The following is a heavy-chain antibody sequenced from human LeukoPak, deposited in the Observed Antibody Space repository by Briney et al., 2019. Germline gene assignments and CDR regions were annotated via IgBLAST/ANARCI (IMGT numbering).Heavy chain of an antibody. CDR2: IWYDGSNK. CDR3: AREVRDGYFDY. V-gene: IGHV3-33*08. D-gene: IGHD2-21*01. CDR1: GFTFSSYS. J-gene: IGHJ4*02. Sequence: GGSLRLSCAASGFTFSSYSMNWVRQAPGKGLEWVAVIWYDGSNKYNADSVKGRFTISRDNSKNTLYLQMNSLRAEDTAVYYCAREVRDGYFDYWGQGTLVTVSS.